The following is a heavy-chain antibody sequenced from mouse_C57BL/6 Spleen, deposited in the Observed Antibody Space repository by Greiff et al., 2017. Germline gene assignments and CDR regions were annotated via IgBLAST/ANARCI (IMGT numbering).Heavy chain of an antibody. J-gene: IGHJ3*01. Sequence: QVQLQQPGAELVKPGASVKMSCKASGYTFTSYWITWVKQRPGQGLEWIGDFYPGSGSTNYNEKFKSKATLTVDTSSSPAYMQLSSLTSAESAVYYGAGNFAYWGQGTLVTVSA. V-gene: IGHV1-55*01. CDR2: FYPGSGST. CDR1: GYTFTSYW. CDR3: AGNFAY. D-gene: IGHD2-1*01.